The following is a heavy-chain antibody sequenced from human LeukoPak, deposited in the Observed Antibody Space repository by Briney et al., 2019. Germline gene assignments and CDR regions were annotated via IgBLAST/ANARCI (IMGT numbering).Heavy chain of an antibody. D-gene: IGHD5-24*01. J-gene: IGHJ4*02. CDR1: GYSFTSYW. Sequence: GESLKISCKGSGYSFTSYWIGWVRQMPGKGREWMGSIYPGDSDTRHNPSLQGPVTISADKSISTAYLQWSSLKASVIAIYYCAIQGDRDGYNYFDYWGKGTLVTVSS. CDR2: IYPGDSDT. CDR3: AIQGDRDGYNYFDY. V-gene: IGHV5-51*01.